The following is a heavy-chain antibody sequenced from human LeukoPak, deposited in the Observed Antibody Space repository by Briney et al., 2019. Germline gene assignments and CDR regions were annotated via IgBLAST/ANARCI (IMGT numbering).Heavy chain of an antibody. J-gene: IGHJ4*02. CDR1: GFTFSSYG. CDR3: AKDGYSYNPPAIDY. D-gene: IGHD5-18*01. Sequence: GSLRLSCAASGFTFSSYGMHWVRQAPGKGLEWVAFIRYDGSNKYYADSVKGRFTISRDNSKNTLYLQMNSLRAEDTAVYYCAKDGYSYNPPAIDYWGQGTLVTVSS. V-gene: IGHV3-30*02. CDR2: IRYDGSNK.